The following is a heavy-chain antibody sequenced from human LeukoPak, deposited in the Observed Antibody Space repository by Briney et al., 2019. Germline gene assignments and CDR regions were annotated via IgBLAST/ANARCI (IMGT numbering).Heavy chain of an antibody. V-gene: IGHV3-64*02. CDR1: GFTLSGYP. J-gene: IGHJ4*02. CDR2: ISSNGGSP. D-gene: IGHD5-18*01. CDR3: ARDLALRGYSYGTFDY. Sequence: GGSLRLSCAASGFTLSGYPMHWVRQAPGERLEYVSAISSNGGSPYYADSVKGRFTISRDNAKNSLYLQMNSLRAEDTAVYYCARDLALRGYSYGTFDYWGQGTLVTVSS.